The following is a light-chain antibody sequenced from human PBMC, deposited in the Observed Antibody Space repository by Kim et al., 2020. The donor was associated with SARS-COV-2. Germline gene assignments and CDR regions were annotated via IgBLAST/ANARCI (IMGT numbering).Light chain of an antibody. Sequence: GQKVTISCSGSSSNIGSNYVSWYQQLPGTAPKLLIYDNNNRPSGIPDRFSGSKSGTSATLGITGLQTGDEADYYCGTWDSSLSAVVFGGGTQLTVL. V-gene: IGLV1-51*01. CDR3: GTWDSSLSAVV. CDR1: SSNIGSNY. CDR2: DNN. J-gene: IGLJ2*01.